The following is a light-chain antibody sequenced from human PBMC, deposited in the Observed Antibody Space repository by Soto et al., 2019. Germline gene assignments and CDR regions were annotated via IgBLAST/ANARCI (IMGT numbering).Light chain of an antibody. Sequence: QSVLTQPPSASGSPGQSVTISCTGTSSDVGGYNYVSWYQQHPGKAPKLMIYEVSKRPSGVPDRFSGSKSSNTASLTVSGLQAEDEADYYCSSYAGNDKGVFGTGTKLTVL. V-gene: IGLV2-8*01. CDR3: SSYAGNDKGV. CDR2: EVS. CDR1: SSDVGGYNY. J-gene: IGLJ1*01.